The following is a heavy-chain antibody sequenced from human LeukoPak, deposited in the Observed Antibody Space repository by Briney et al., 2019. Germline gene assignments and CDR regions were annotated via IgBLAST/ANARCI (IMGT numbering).Heavy chain of an antibody. J-gene: IGHJ2*01. CDR1: GFTFSSYS. Sequence: GGSLRLSCAASGFTFSSYSMNWVRQAPGKGLEWVSSISSSSSYIYYADSVKGRFTISRDNAKNSLYLQMNSLRAEDTAVYYCASSGFCSGGSCSLRYWYFDLWGRGTLVTVSS. CDR3: ASSGFCSGGSCSLRYWYFDL. D-gene: IGHD2-15*01. CDR2: ISSSSSYI. V-gene: IGHV3-21*01.